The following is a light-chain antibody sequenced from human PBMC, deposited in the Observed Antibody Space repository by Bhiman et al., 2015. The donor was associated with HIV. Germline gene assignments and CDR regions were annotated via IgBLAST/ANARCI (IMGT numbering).Light chain of an antibody. V-gene: IGLV3-21*04. CDR1: NIGSKS. Sequence: SYELTQPPSVSVAPGKTARITCGGNNIGSKSVHWYQQKPGQAPVLVIYYDSDRPSGIPERFSGSNSGNTATLTISRVEAGDEADYYCQVWDSSSWWVFDGGTKLTVL. J-gene: IGLJ3*02. CDR3: QVWDSSSWWV. CDR2: YDS.